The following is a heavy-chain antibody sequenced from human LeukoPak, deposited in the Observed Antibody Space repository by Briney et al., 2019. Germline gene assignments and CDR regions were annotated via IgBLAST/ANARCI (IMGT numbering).Heavy chain of an antibody. CDR1: GVTFTSSA. J-gene: IGHJ4*02. CDR2: VRGSGGDT. V-gene: IGHV3-23*01. Sequence: PRGSLRLSCAASGVTFTSSAMNWVRQAPGKRPQWVSTVRGSGGDTYYADSVKGRFTISRDTSKNTLYLQMNSLRAEDTAVYFCATGTMVRGSNVDYWGQGTLVTVSS. D-gene: IGHD3-10*01. CDR3: ATGTMVRGSNVDY.